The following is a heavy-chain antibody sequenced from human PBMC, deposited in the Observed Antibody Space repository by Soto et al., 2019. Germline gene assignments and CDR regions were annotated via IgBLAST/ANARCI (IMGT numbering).Heavy chain of an antibody. CDR2: ISDSGDT. Sequence: LSLTCAVSGGSISSDDYSWTWIRQPPGKALEWLGYISDSGDTYYNPSLKSRATISADRPKNQFSLNLSSVTAADTAVYYCARGSTDYFDSTGYNGYFDYWGQGTPVTVSS. D-gene: IGHD3-22*01. V-gene: IGHV4-30-2*01. CDR3: ARGSTDYFDSTGYNGYFDY. J-gene: IGHJ4*02. CDR1: GGSISSDDYS.